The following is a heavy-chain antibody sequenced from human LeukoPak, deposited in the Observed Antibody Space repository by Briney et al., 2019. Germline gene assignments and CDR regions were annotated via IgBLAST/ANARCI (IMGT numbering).Heavy chain of an antibody. V-gene: IGHV3-23*01. CDR3: AKDSDKSWLRIDFDY. CDR2: ISGSGGST. Sequence: GSLRLSCAASGFTFSSYAMSWVRQAPGKGLEWVSAISGSGGSTYYADSVKGRFTISRDNSKNTLYLQMNSLRAEDTAVYYRAKDSDKSWLRIDFDYWGQGTLVTVSS. J-gene: IGHJ4*02. D-gene: IGHD5-24*01. CDR1: GFTFSSYA.